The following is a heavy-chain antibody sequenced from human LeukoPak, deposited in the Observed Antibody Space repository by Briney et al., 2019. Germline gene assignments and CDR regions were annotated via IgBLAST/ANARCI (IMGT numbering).Heavy chain of an antibody. CDR2: VSVEGTGR. CDR3: ATVTKVDFDY. CDR1: GFTFSSYT. V-gene: IGHV3-30*09. Sequence: GGSLRLSCAASGFTFSSYTFYWFRQAPGKGLEWVALVSVEGTGRYFPGSVEGRFAISRDDSKKSVFLQMSNLRHEDTAVYFCATVTKVDFDYWGQGTLVTVSS. D-gene: IGHD4-11*01. J-gene: IGHJ4*02.